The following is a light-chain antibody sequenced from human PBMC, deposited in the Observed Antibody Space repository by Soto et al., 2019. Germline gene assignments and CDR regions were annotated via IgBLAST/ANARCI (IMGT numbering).Light chain of an antibody. CDR2: GAS. CDR1: QAISHY. CDR3: LQHNTCPRT. Sequence: DIQMTQSPSAMSASVGDRVTITCRASQAISHYLAWFHQRPGEVPKRLIYGASTLQSGVPSRFSGSGSRTEFTLTISGLQPKDFGTYNCLQHNTCPRTFGGGTQLE. V-gene: IGKV1-17*03. J-gene: IGKJ4*01.